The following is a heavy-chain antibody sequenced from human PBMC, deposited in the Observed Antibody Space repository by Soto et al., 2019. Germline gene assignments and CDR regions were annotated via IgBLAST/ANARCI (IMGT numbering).Heavy chain of an antibody. D-gene: IGHD6-13*01. CDR1: GGSISSGDYY. CDR3: ARERPAGSRLDP. CDR2: IYYSGST. Sequence: QVQLQESGPGLVKPSQTLSLTCTVSGGSISSGDYYWSWIRQPPGKGLEWIGYIYYSGSTYYNPYLKSRVTIAVDTSKNQFSLKLSSVTAEDTAVYYCARERPAGSRLDPWGQGTLVTVSS. J-gene: IGHJ5*02. V-gene: IGHV4-30-4*01.